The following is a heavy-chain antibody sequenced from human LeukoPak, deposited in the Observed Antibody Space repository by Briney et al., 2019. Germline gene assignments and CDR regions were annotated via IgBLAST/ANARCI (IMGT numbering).Heavy chain of an antibody. D-gene: IGHD6-19*01. Sequence: SETLSLTCTVSGGSISSGSYYWSWIRQPPGKGLEWIGYIYYSGSTNYNPSLKSRVTISVDTSKNQFSLKLSSVTAADTAVYYCARRDSSGWSYFDYWGQGTLVTVSS. J-gene: IGHJ4*02. CDR3: ARRDSSGWSYFDY. CDR1: GGSISSGSYY. CDR2: IYYSGST. V-gene: IGHV4-61*01.